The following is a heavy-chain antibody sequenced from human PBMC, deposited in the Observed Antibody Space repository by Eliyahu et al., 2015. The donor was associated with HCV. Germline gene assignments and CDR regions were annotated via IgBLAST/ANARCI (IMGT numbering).Heavy chain of an antibody. CDR1: GFTFXTYT. CDR2: ISSTSNYI. V-gene: IGHV3-21*01. D-gene: IGHD4-11*01. Sequence: XVQVVESGGGLVKPGGSLRLSCDXSGFTFXTYTMNWVRQAPGKGLEWVSSISSTSNYIYYADSVKGRFTISRDNAKNSVFLQMSSLRAEDTAVYYCARGAGFLTTVTPIDYWGQGTLVTVSS. CDR3: ARGAGFLTTVTPIDY. J-gene: IGHJ4*02.